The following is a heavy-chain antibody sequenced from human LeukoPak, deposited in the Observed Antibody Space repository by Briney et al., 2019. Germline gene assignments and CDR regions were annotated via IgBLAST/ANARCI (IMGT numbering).Heavy chain of an antibody. D-gene: IGHD5-18*01. V-gene: IGHV3-23*01. CDR3: AKAWIYSYGLKDDY. Sequence: GGSLRLSCAASGFTFSSYGMSWVRQAPGKGLEWVSAISGSGGSTYYADSVKGRFTIFRDNSKNPLYLQMNSLRAEDTAVYYCAKAWIYSYGLKDDYWGQGTLVTVSS. CDR2: ISGSGGST. CDR1: GFTFSSYG. J-gene: IGHJ4*02.